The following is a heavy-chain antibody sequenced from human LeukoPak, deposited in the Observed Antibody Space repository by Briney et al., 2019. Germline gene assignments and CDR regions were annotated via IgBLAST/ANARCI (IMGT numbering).Heavy chain of an antibody. V-gene: IGHV3-53*01. Sequence: QPGGSLRLSCVASGFTVSSNYMSWVRQAPGKGLEWVSVIYTSGSTHYADSVKGRFTISRDNSKNTLFLQMNSLRVEDTAVYYCARDVVDSSGCYYRWFDPWGQGTLVTVSS. CDR3: ARDVVDSSGCYYRWFDP. D-gene: IGHD6-19*01. CDR2: IYTSGST. CDR1: GFTVSSNY. J-gene: IGHJ5*02.